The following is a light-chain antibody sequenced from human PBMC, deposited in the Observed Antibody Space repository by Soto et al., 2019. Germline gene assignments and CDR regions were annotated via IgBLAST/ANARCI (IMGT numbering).Light chain of an antibody. V-gene: IGKV3-20*01. CDR2: DAS. Sequence: EIVLTQSPGILSLSPGERATLSCRASQSVSSTYLAWYQQKPGQAPRLVIYDASSRATDIPDRFSGSRSGTDFTPTISRLEPEDFAVYYCQQYATSPVMYTFGEGTQLEIK. CDR1: QSVSSTY. CDR3: QQYATSPVMYT. J-gene: IGKJ2*01.